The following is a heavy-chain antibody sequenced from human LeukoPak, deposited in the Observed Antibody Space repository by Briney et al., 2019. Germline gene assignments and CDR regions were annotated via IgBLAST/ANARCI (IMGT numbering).Heavy chain of an antibody. CDR3: ARQKYSSGWPASYFDY. J-gene: IGHJ4*02. CDR2: IYYSGST. CDR1: GGSITTYY. Sequence: SETLSLTCTVSGGSITTYYWSRIRQPPGKGLEWIGYIYYSGSTNYNPSLKSRVTISVDTSKNQFSLKLSSVTAADTAVYYCARQKYSSGWPASYFDYWGQGTLVTVSS. D-gene: IGHD6-19*01. V-gene: IGHV4-59*08.